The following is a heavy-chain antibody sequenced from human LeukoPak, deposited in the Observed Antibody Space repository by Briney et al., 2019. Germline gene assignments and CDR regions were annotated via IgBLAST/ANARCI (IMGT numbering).Heavy chain of an antibody. V-gene: IGHV1-69*01. Sequence: GASVKVSCKASGGTFSSYAISWVRQAPGQGLEWMGGIIPIFGTANYAQKFQGRVTITADESTSTAYMELSSLRSEGTAVYYCAAVGSSSYYYYMDVWGKGTTVTVSS. D-gene: IGHD6-6*01. J-gene: IGHJ6*03. CDR2: IIPIFGTA. CDR1: GGTFSSYA. CDR3: AAVGSSSYYYYMDV.